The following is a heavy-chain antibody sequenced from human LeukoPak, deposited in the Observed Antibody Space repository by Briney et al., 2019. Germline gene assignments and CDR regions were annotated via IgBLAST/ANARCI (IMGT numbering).Heavy chain of an antibody. Sequence: GGSLRLSCAASGFDFSSYGMSWVRQSPGKGLEWVSTFSASSTSTYYADSVKGRFTISRDNSKNTLYLQMNSLRDEDTAVYYCAKGDTYYDLLTCFDFWGPGTLVTVSS. CDR1: GFDFSSYG. J-gene: IGHJ4*02. CDR3: AKGDTYYDLLTCFDF. CDR2: FSASSTST. V-gene: IGHV3-23*01. D-gene: IGHD3-9*01.